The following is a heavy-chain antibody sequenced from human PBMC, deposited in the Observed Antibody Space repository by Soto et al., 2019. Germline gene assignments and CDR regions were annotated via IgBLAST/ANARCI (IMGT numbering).Heavy chain of an antibody. V-gene: IGHV4-61*01. D-gene: IGHD1-26*01. Sequence: QVQLQESGPGLVKPSETLSLTCSVSGGSVSSGSYYWSWIRQPPGKGPEWIGYIYYSGSTKYNPSLKSRVTISVDTSKNQFSLKLSSVTAADTAVYYCARAGLGDGSDYWGQGTLVTVSS. J-gene: IGHJ4*02. CDR3: ARAGLGDGSDY. CDR2: IYYSGST. CDR1: GGSVSSGSYY.